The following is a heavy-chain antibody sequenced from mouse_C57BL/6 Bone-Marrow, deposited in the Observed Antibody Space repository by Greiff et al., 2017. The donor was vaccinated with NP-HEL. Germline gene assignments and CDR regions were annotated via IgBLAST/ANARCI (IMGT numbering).Heavy chain of an antibody. CDR2: IDPENGDT. CDR3: TTAYYSIHWYFDV. CDR1: GFNIKDDY. Sequence: VQLQQSGAELVRPGASVKLSCTASGFNIKDDYMHWVQQRPEQGLEWIGWIDPENGDTEYASKFPGKATITADTSSNTAYLQLSSMTSEDTAVYYCTTAYYSIHWYFDVWGTGTTVTVSS. J-gene: IGHJ1*03. V-gene: IGHV14-4*01. D-gene: IGHD2-5*01.